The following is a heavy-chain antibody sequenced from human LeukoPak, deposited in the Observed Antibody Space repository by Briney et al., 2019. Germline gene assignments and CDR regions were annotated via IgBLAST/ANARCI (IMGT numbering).Heavy chain of an antibody. CDR3: ARDMGGDIPFDY. CDR2: IYYSGST. Sequence: SETRSLTCIVSDDSINNYYWTWVRQPPGKGLEWIGYIYYSGSTNYNPSLKSRVTISVDTSKNQFSLKLSSVTAADTAVYYCARDMGGDIPFDYWGQGTLVTVSS. D-gene: IGHD2-2*02. J-gene: IGHJ4*02. CDR1: DDSINNYY. V-gene: IGHV4-59*01.